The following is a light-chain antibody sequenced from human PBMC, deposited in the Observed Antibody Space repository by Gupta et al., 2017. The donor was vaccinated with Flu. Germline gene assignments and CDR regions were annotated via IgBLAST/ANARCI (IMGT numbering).Light chain of an antibody. CDR2: EVS. CDR3: SSYTSSSTPYV. J-gene: IGLJ1*01. Sequence: QSALTQPASVSGSPGQSITISCTGTSSDVGGYNFVSWYQQRPGKAPKLMIYEVSNRPPGVSSRFSGSKSGNTASLTISGLQADDEADYYCSSYTSSSTPYVFGTGTKVTVL. CDR1: SSDVGGYNF. V-gene: IGLV2-14*01.